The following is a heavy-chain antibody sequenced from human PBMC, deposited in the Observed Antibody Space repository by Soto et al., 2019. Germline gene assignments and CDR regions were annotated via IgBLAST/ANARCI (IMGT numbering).Heavy chain of an antibody. CDR3: AKDLAGATRGRFDY. CDR1: GFTFSSYG. V-gene: IGHV3-23*01. D-gene: IGHD1-26*01. CDR2: ISGSGTTT. Sequence: EVQLLESGGGLVQPGGSLRLSCAASGFTFSSYGMSWVRQAPGKGLEWVSGISGSGTTTYYADSVKGHFTISRDNSKSTLYLQMNSLRAEDTAVYYCAKDLAGATRGRFDYWGQGTLVTVSS. J-gene: IGHJ4*02.